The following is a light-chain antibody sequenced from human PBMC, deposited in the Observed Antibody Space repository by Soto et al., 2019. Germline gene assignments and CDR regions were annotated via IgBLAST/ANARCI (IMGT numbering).Light chain of an antibody. V-gene: IGKV1-5*01. CDR3: QQYNSYST. CDR2: DAY. Sequence: DIQMTQSPSTLSASVGDRVTITFRASQSISSWLAWYQQKPGKAPKVLIYDAYSLESGVPSRFSGSGSGTEFTLTITSLQPDDFATYYCQQYNSYSTFGQGTKVDI. CDR1: QSISSW. J-gene: IGKJ1*01.